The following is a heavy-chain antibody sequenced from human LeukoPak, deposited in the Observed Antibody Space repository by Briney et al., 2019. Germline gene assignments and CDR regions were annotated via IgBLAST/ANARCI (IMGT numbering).Heavy chain of an antibody. CDR1: GGSIISYY. CDR3: ARARGGDCPDY. D-gene: IGHD2-21*02. Sequence: PSETLSLTCTVSGGSIISYYWSWIRQPPGKGLEWIGYIYYSGSTNYNPSLKSRVTISVDTSKNQFSLKLSSVTAADTAVYYCARARGGDCPDYWGQGTLVTVSS. J-gene: IGHJ4*02. CDR2: IYYSGST. V-gene: IGHV4-59*12.